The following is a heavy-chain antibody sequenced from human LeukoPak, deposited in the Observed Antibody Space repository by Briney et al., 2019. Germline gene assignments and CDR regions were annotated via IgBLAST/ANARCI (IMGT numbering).Heavy chain of an antibody. CDR3: VKDRGPLVGATRTNVFDM. CDR1: GFIFDDYA. CDR2: ISWDGGST. J-gene: IGHJ3*02. Sequence: PGGSLRLSCAASGFIFDDYAMHWVRQAPGKGLEWVSLISWDGGSTYYADSVKGRFTISRDNSKNSLYLQMNSLRAEDTALYYCVKDRGPLVGATRTNVFDMWGLGTMVTVSS. D-gene: IGHD1-26*01. V-gene: IGHV3-43D*03.